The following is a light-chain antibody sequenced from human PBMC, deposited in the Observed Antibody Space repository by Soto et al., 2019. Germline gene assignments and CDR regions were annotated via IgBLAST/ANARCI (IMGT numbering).Light chain of an antibody. CDR3: QQRSNWPPIT. V-gene: IGKV3-15*01. Sequence: EIVMTQSPATLSVSPGERATLSCRASQSVSSNLAWYQQKPGQAPRLLIYGASTRATGIPARFSGSGSGTDFTLTISSLEPEDFAVYYCQQRSNWPPITFGQGTRREN. J-gene: IGKJ5*01. CDR2: GAS. CDR1: QSVSSN.